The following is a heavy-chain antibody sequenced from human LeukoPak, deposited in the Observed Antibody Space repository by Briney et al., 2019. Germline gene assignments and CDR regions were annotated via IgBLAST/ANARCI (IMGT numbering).Heavy chain of an antibody. Sequence: GGSLRLSCAASGFTFSSYWMHWVRQAPGMGLVWVSRIHKDGPTTDTDYADSVRGRFTISRDNAKNTLYLEMNNLRAEDTAVYYCTREHEAARYCFFDLWGRGTLVTVSS. V-gene: IGHV3-74*01. D-gene: IGHD6-6*01. CDR1: GFTFSSYW. CDR2: IHKDGPTTDT. J-gene: IGHJ2*01. CDR3: TREHEAARYCFFDL.